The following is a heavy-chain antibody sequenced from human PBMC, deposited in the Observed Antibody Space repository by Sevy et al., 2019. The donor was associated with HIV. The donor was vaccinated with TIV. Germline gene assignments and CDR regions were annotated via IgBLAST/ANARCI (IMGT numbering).Heavy chain of an antibody. J-gene: IGHJ4*02. CDR1: GFSVGSYS. CDR2: ISFTTNNT. CDR3: SSGGGY. V-gene: IGHV3-21*01. Sequence: GGSLRLSCAASGFSVGSYSMNWVRQAPGKGLEWVSFISFTTNNTYYGYSVKGRFTISRDNARNSVYLQMNSLRAEDTAVYYCSSGGGYWGQGTLVTVSS. D-gene: IGHD3-16*01.